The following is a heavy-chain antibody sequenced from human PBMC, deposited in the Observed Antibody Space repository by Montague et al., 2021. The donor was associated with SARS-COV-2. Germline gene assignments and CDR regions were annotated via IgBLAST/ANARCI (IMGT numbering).Heavy chain of an antibody. D-gene: IGHD2-15*01. J-gene: IGHJ6*02. V-gene: IGHV4-34*01. CDR2: TSHGGGT. Sequence: SETLSLTRDVYGGSFSSYWSWIRQPPGRGLEWVGQTSHGGGTNYNPSPKSRVTISVDTSKNQVSLKLSSVTAADTAVYYCASHCGGGRCYFGMDVWGQGTTVTVSS. CDR3: ASHCGGGRCYFGMDV. CDR1: GGSFSSY.